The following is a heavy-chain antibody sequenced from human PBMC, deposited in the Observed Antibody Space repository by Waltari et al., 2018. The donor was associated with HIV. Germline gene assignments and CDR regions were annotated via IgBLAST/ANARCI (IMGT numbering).Heavy chain of an antibody. Sequence: QVQLVQAGAEVKKPGSSGRVSWTAAGGTVSSYAISWVRQAPGQGLEWMGGIIPIFGTANYAQKFQGRVTITADESTSTAYMELSSLRSEDTAVYFCARDLGDAYYGMDVWGQGTTVTVSS. CDR2: IIPIFGTA. V-gene: IGHV1-69*01. CDR3: ARDLGDAYYGMDV. D-gene: IGHD3-16*01. J-gene: IGHJ6*02. CDR1: GGTVSSYA.